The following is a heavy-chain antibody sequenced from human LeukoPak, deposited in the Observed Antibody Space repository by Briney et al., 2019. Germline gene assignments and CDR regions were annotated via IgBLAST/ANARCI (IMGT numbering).Heavy chain of an antibody. V-gene: IGHV1-69*04. CDR3: ARDSARKAAAVDDAFDI. Sequence: ASVKVSCKASGGTFSSYAISWVRQAPGQGLEWMGRIIPILGIANYAQKFQGRVTITTDESTSTAYMELSSLRSEDTAVYYCARDSARKAAAVDDAFDIWGQGTMVTVSS. CDR2: IIPILGIA. CDR1: GGTFSSYA. D-gene: IGHD6-13*01. J-gene: IGHJ3*02.